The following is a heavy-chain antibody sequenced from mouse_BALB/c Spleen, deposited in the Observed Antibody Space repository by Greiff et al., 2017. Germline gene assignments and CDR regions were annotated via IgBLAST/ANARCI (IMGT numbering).Heavy chain of an antibody. V-gene: IGHV5-6-5*01. CDR3: AREPMDY. Sequence: EVKLVESGGGLVKPGGSLKLSCAASGFTFSSYAMSWVRQTPEKRLEWVASISSGGSTYYPDSVKGRFTISRDNAKNNLYLQMSSLKSEDTAMYYCAREPMDYWGQGTSVTVSS. CDR1: GFTFSSYA. CDR2: ISSGGST. J-gene: IGHJ4*01.